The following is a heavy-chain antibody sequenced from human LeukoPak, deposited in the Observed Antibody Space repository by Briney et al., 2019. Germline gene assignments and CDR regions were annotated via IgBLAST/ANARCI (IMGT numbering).Heavy chain of an antibody. D-gene: IGHD5-18*01. J-gene: IGHJ3*02. Sequence: ASVKVSCKASGYTFTGYYMHWVRQAPGQGLEWMGWINPNSGGTNYAQKFQGWVTMTRDTSISTAYMELSRLRSDDTAVYYCARGMGYSYGHPQGAFDIWGQGTMVTVSS. CDR3: ARGMGYSYGHPQGAFDI. CDR1: GYTFTGYY. V-gene: IGHV1-2*04. CDR2: INPNSGGT.